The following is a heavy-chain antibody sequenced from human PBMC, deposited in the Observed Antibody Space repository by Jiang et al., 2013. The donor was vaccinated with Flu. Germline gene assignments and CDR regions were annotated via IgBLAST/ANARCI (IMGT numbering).Heavy chain of an antibody. CDR2: INPNSGGT. J-gene: IGHJ4*02. V-gene: IGHV1-2*04. D-gene: IGHD3-22*01. CDR3: AREEGYDSSGYFWAY. CDR1: GYTFTGYY. Sequence: SGAEVKKPGASVKVSCKASGYTFTGYYMHWVRQAPGQGLEWMGWINPNSGGTNYAQKFQGWVTMTRDTSISTAYMELSRLRSDDTAVYYCAREEGYDSSGYFWAYWGQGTLVTVSS.